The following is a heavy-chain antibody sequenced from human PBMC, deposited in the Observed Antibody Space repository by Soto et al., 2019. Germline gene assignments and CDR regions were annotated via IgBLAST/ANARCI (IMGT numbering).Heavy chain of an antibody. D-gene: IGHD4-17*01. CDR3: ARETPDYGDSSKLDY. V-gene: IGHV3-74*01. CDR2: INSDGSST. CDR1: GFTFSSYW. J-gene: IGHJ4*02. Sequence: GGSLRLSCAASGFTFSSYWMHWVRQAPGKGLVWVSRINSDGSSTSYADSVKGRFTISRDNAKNTLYLQMNSLRAEDTAVYYCARETPDYGDSSKLDYWGQGTLVTVSS.